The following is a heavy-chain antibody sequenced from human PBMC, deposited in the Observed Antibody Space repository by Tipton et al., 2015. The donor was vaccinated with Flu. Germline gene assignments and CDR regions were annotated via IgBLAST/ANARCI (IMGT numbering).Heavy chain of an antibody. CDR3: AREWGDAFDI. V-gene: IGHV4-61*02. CDR1: GGSVTSGSYY. CDR2: GSTSGTT. D-gene: IGHD3-16*01. Sequence: TLSLTCTVSGGSVTSGSYYWNWIRQPAGKGLEWIGRGSTSGTTNYNPSLQSRVTISVDTSKNQFSLKLSSVTAADTAVYYCAREWGDAFDIWGQGTMVTVSS. J-gene: IGHJ3*02.